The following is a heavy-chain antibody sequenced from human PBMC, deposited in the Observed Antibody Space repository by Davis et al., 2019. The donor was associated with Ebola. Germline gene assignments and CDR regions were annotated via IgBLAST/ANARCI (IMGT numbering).Heavy chain of an antibody. J-gene: IGHJ5*02. CDR2: ISPNSGGT. D-gene: IGHD1-14*01. CDR1: GYTFTGYY. Sequence: ASVKVSCKASGYTFTGYYMHWVRQAPGQGLEWMGWISPNSGGTNYAQKFQGWVTMTRDTSISTAYMELSRLRSDDTAVYYCARALNLNWFDPWGQGTLVTVSS. V-gene: IGHV1-2*04. CDR3: ARALNLNWFDP.